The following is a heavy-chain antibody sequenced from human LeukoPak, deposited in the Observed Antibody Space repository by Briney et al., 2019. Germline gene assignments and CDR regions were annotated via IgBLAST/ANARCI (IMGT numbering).Heavy chain of an antibody. CDR3: ARLGYCSGGICYSPDY. CDR2: IWYDGSNK. CDR1: GFTFSSYG. Sequence: PGGSLRLSCAASGFTFSSYGMHWVRQAPGKGLEWVAVIWYDGSNKYYADSVKGRFTISRDNSKNTLYLQMNSLRAEDTAVYYCARLGYCSGGICYSPDYWGQGTLVTVSS. D-gene: IGHD2-15*01. J-gene: IGHJ4*02. V-gene: IGHV3-33*01.